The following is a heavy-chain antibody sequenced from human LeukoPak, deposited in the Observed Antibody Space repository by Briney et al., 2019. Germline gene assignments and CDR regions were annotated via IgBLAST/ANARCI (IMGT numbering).Heavy chain of an antibody. CDR1: GGSFSGYY. D-gene: IGHD2-15*01. V-gene: IGHV4-34*01. J-gene: IGHJ3*02. CDR2: INHSGST. Sequence: SETLSLTCGVYGGSFSGYYWSWIRQPPGKGLEWIGEINHSGSTNYNPSLKSRVTLSVDTSKNQFSLKLSSVTAADTAVYYCASYCSGGSCYAAFDIWGRGTMVTVSS. CDR3: ASYCSGGSCYAAFDI.